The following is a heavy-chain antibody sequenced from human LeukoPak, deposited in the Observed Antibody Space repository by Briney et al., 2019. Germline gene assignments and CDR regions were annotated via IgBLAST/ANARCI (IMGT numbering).Heavy chain of an antibody. J-gene: IGHJ4*02. V-gene: IGHV3-74*01. CDR2: INSDGTTT. D-gene: IGHD3-22*01. CDR1: GFIFSNYW. Sequence: GSLRLSCAASGFIFSNYWMYWVRQAPGKGLAWVSRINSDGTTTTYADSVKGRFTISRDNAKNTLYLQMSSLTAEDTAVYYCARIRGGYYSDFWGQGTLVTVSS. CDR3: ARIRGGYYSDF.